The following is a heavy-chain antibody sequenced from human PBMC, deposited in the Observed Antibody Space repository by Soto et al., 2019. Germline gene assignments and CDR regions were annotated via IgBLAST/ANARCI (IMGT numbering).Heavy chain of an antibody. V-gene: IGHV3-30*02. J-gene: IGHJ6*02. D-gene: IGHD3-3*01. CDR2: IWYDGSNK. CDR3: ARAALVLRFLEWFPRPYYYYGMDV. Sequence: PGGSLRLSCAASGFTFRSYGMHWVRQATGKGLEWVALIWYDGSNKYYADSVKGRFTISRDNSKNTLYLQMNSLRAEDTAVYYCARAALVLRFLEWFPRPYYYYGMDVWGQGTTVTVSS. CDR1: GFTFRSYG.